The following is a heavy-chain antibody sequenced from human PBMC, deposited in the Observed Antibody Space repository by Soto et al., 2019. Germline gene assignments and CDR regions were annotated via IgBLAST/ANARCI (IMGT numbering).Heavy chain of an antibody. V-gene: IGHV1-69*12. CDR1: GGTFRTYA. Sequence: QVQLVQSGAEVKKPESSVKVSCTAPGGTFRTYAISWVRQAPGQGLEWMGGIIPMFGTANYAQRIQDRVTITADESTNTVYMELSSLRSEDTAVDFCASGIQLWLRRINNGYSGWGQGTLVNVSS. D-gene: IGHD5-18*01. CDR3: ASGIQLWLRRINNGYSG. J-gene: IGHJ4*02. CDR2: IIPMFGTA.